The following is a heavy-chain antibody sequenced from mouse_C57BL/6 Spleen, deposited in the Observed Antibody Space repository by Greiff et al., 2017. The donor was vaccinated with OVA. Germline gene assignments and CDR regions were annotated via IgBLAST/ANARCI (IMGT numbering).Heavy chain of an antibody. Sequence: VQLQQPGAELVRPGSSVKLSCKASSYTFTSYWMHWVKQRPIQGLEWIGNIDPSDSETHYNQKFKDKATLTVDKSSSTAYMQLSSLTSEDSAVYYCARHRDSYYYAMDYWGQGTSVTVSS. V-gene: IGHV1-52*01. CDR2: IDPSDSET. J-gene: IGHJ4*01. CDR1: SYTFTSYW. CDR3: ARHRDSYYYAMDY.